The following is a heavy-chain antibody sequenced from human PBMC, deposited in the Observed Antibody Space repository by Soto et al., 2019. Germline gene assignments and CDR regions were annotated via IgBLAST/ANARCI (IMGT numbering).Heavy chain of an antibody. V-gene: IGHV3-48*02. J-gene: IGHJ4*02. Sequence: EVQLEESGGALVQPGGSLRLSCAASGFTFKTYNMNWVRQAPGKGLEWVSYIGTSGTPVYYADSVKGRFTISRDNAKNSLFLQMHSLRDEDTALYSCARDPSPDSSGWYYFDYWGQGTLVTVSS. CDR3: ARDPSPDSSGWYYFDY. CDR1: GFTFKTYN. CDR2: IGTSGTPV. D-gene: IGHD6-19*01.